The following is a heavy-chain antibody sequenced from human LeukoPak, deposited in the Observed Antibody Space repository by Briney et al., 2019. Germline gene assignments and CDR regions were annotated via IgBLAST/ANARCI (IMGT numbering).Heavy chain of an antibody. D-gene: IGHD4-23*01. CDR1: GGSISSGGYY. V-gene: IGHV4-31*03. J-gene: IGHJ5*02. CDR2: LYYRGTT. Sequence: SETLSLTCTVSGGSISSGGYYWSWIRQHPGKGLEWIGYLYYRGTTYYNPSLKSRVTISVDTSKIQVSLKLSSVTATDTAVYYCASSPGGNWFDPWGQRTRVTVSS. CDR3: ASSPGGNWFDP.